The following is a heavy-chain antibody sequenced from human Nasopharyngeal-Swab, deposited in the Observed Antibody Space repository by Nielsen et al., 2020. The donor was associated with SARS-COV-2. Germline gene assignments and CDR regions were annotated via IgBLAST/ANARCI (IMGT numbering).Heavy chain of an antibody. CDR3: ARGFLRSLGGSYYYYGMDV. J-gene: IGHJ6*02. CDR1: GCTFTSYD. CDR2: MNPNSGNT. V-gene: IGHV1-8*01. Sequence: ASVKVSCKASGCTFTSYDINWVRQATGQGLEWMGWMNPNSGNTGYAQKFQGRVTMTRNTSISTAYMELSSLRSEGTAVYYCARGFLRSLGGSYYYYGMDVWGQGTTVTVSS. D-gene: IGHD2/OR15-2a*01.